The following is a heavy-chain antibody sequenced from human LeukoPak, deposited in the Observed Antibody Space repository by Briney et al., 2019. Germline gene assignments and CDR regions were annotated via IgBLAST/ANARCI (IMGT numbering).Heavy chain of an antibody. CDR3: ARVGSYGGNPLDY. V-gene: IGHV1-69*13. J-gene: IGHJ4*02. CDR1: GGTFSSYA. Sequence: EASVKVSCKASGGTFSSYAISWVRQAPGQGLEWMGGIIPIFGTANYAQKFQGRVTITADESTSTAYMELSSLRSEDTAVYYCARVGSYGGNPLDYWGQGTLVTVSS. CDR2: IIPIFGTA. D-gene: IGHD4-23*01.